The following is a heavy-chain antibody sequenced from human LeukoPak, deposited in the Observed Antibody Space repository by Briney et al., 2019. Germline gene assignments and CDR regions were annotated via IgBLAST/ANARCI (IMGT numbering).Heavy chain of an antibody. CDR1: GGSVSSYY. CDR2: IYYSGST. J-gene: IGHJ6*02. V-gene: IGHV4-59*08. D-gene: IGHD2-21*01. Sequence: SETLSLTCTVSGGSVSSYYWSWIRQPPGKGLEWLGYIYYSGSTNYNPSLKSRVTVSVDTSKNQFSLKLSSVTAADTAVYHCAGSIRNYYYYSMDVWGQGTTVTVSS. CDR3: AGSIRNYYYYSMDV.